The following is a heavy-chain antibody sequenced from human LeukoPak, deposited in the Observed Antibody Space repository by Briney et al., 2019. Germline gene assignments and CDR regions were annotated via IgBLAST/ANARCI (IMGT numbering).Heavy chain of an antibody. Sequence: GGSMRFSYAASGFPFSRYSMKWVRPAPGKGVEWVSSIIISSSYIYYSESVKGRFTMSRDNAKTSLYLKVISLRAEDTAVYYCARGGNTYDSSGYKNLPFDYWGQGTLVTVSS. CDR2: IIISSSYI. V-gene: IGHV3-21*01. CDR1: GFPFSRYS. D-gene: IGHD3-22*01. CDR3: ARGGNTYDSSGYKNLPFDY. J-gene: IGHJ4*02.